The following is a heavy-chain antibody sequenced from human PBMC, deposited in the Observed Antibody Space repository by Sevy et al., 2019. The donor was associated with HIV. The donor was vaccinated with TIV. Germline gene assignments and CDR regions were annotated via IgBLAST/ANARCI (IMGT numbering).Heavy chain of an antibody. CDR2: ISGSGFST. D-gene: IGHD3-10*01. CDR1: GFTFDNNA. V-gene: IGHV3-23*01. Sequence: GGSLRLSCTASGFTFDNNAMYWVRQAPGKGLEWVSAISGSGFSTNYAGSVKGRFTISRDISKSTLYLQMSSLRVEDTALYYCAKVYYYDSGTVIPRGMDVWGQGTTVTVSS. J-gene: IGHJ6*02. CDR3: AKVYYYDSGTVIPRGMDV.